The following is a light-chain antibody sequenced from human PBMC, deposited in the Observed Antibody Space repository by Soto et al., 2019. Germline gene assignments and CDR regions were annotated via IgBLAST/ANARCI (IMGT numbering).Light chain of an antibody. CDR3: QSYDSSLSATV. Sequence: QSVLTQPPSVSGAPGQRVTISCTGSSSNIGAGYDVHWYQQLPGTAPKLLMNGKSNRPSGVPDRFSGSKSGTSASLAITGLQAEDEADYYCQSYDSSLSATVFGTGTKVTVL. CDR2: GKS. CDR1: SSNIGAGYD. V-gene: IGLV1-40*01. J-gene: IGLJ1*01.